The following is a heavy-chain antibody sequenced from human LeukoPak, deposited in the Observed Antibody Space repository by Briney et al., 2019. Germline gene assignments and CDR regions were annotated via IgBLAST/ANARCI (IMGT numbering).Heavy chain of an antibody. CDR2: MYYSGST. Sequence: SETLSLTCTVSGGSISSGSYYWSWIRQPAGKGLEWIGSMYYSGSTNYNPSLKSRVTLSVDTSKNQFSLKLSSVTAADTAVYYCARGDDSSGYPHAFDIWGQGTMVTVSS. D-gene: IGHD3-22*01. CDR1: GGSISSGSYY. J-gene: IGHJ3*02. CDR3: ARGDDSSGYPHAFDI. V-gene: IGHV4-61*10.